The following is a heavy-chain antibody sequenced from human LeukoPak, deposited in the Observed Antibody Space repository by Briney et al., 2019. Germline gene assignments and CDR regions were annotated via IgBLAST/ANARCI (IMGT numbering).Heavy chain of an antibody. CDR1: GGTFSSYA. V-gene: IGHV1-69*05. CDR2: IIPIFGTA. CDR3: ARGRLGDGDAFDI. Sequence: SVKVSCKASGGTFSSYAISWVRQAPGQGLEWMGGIIPIFGTANYAQKFQGRVTITTDESTSTAYMELSSLRSEDTAVYYCARGRLGDGDAFDIWGQGTMVTVSP. D-gene: IGHD3-9*01. J-gene: IGHJ3*02.